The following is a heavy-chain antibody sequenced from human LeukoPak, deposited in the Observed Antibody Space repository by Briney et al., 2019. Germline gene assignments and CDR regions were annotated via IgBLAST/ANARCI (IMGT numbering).Heavy chain of an antibody. Sequence: GGSLRLSCAASGFTVCSNYMSWVRQAPGRGLEGGSVIYSGGRTYYADSVKGRFTISRDNSKNTLYLQMNSLRAEDTAVYYWARVDYGDALFDYWGQGTLVTVSS. V-gene: IGHV3-53*01. CDR3: ARVDYGDALFDY. D-gene: IGHD4-17*01. CDR1: GFTVCSNY. CDR2: IYSGGRT. J-gene: IGHJ4*02.